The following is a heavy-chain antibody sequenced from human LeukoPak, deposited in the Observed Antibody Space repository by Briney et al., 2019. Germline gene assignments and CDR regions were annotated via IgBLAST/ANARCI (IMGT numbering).Heavy chain of an antibody. V-gene: IGHV1-2*04. CDR1: GYTFTGYY. Sequence: ASVKVSCKASGYTFTGYYMHWVQQAPGQGREWMGWINPNSGGTNYAQKFQGWVTMIRDTSISTAYMELSRLRSDDTAVYYCARGYCSGGSCYGVFDYWGQGTLVTVSS. CDR3: ARGYCSGGSCYGVFDY. CDR2: INPNSGGT. D-gene: IGHD2-15*01. J-gene: IGHJ4*02.